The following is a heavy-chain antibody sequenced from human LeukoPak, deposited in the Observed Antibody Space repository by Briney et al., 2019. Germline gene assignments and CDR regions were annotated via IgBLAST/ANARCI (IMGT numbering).Heavy chain of an antibody. V-gene: IGHV3-30*02. CDR3: AKDNSPKYYYDSSGYSYFDY. CDR2: IRYDGSNK. CDR1: GFTFSSYG. D-gene: IGHD3-22*01. J-gene: IGHJ4*02. Sequence: GGSLRLSCAASGFTFSSYGMHGVGQAPGKGLDWVAFIRYDGSNKYYADSVKGRFTISRDNSKKTLYLQTNSLRAEDTAVYYCAKDNSPKYYYDSSGYSYFDYWGQGTLVTVSS.